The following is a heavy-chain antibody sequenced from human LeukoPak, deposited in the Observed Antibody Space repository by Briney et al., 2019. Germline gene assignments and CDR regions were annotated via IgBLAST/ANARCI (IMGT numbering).Heavy chain of an antibody. CDR2: ISSSSSYI. V-gene: IGHV3-21*01. CDR3: AKDSSGWYVHY. CDR1: GFTFSSYS. D-gene: IGHD6-19*01. Sequence: GGSLRLSCAASGFTFSSYSMNWVRQAPGKGLEWVSSISSSSSYIYYADSVKGRFTISRDNAKNSLYLQMNSLRAEDTAVYYCAKDSSGWYVHYWGQGTLVTVSS. J-gene: IGHJ4*02.